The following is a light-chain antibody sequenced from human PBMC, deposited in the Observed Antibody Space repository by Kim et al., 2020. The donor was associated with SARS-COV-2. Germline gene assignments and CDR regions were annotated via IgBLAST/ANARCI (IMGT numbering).Light chain of an antibody. CDR2: KTS. J-gene: IGKJ1*01. CDR3: QQYNHYST. V-gene: IGKV1-5*03. CDR1: QSLSGW. Sequence: DILMTQSPSTLSASVGDRVIITCRASQSLSGWLAWYQQKPGKALKLLIYKTSRLEIGVPSRFSGSGSETEFTLTISSLQPDDFATYYCQQYNHYSTFGQGTKVDIK.